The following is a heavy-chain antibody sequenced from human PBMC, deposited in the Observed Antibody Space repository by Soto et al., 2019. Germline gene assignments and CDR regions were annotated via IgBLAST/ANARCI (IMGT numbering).Heavy chain of an antibody. CDR1: GFTFSSYD. D-gene: IGHD6-6*01. V-gene: IGHV3-13*01. CDR3: ARGTSRWKEQLGSVDY. Sequence: GGSLRLSCAASGFTFSSYDMHWVRQATGKGLEWVSAIGTAGDTYYPGSVKGRFTISRENAKNSLYLQMNSLRAGDTAVYYCARGTSRWKEQLGSVDYWGQGTLVTVSS. CDR2: IGTAGDT. J-gene: IGHJ4*02.